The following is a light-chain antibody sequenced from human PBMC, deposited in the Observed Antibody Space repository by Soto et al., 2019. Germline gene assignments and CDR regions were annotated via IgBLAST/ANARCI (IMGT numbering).Light chain of an antibody. Sequence: DVVMTQSPDSLAVSLGERAAINCKSSQNLLFSSNNKNSLAWYRQKPGQPPKLLIYWASTRESGAPDRFSGSGSGRDFTLSISSLQAEDVAVYYCQQYHTTPNTFGQGTKVEIK. CDR2: WAS. CDR3: QQYHTTPNT. J-gene: IGKJ2*01. CDR1: QNLLFSSNNKNS. V-gene: IGKV4-1*01.